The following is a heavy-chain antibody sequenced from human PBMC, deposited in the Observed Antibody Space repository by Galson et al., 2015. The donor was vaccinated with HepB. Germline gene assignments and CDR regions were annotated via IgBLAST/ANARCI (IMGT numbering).Heavy chain of an antibody. Sequence: LRLSCAASGFTFSSYGMHWVRQAPGKGLEWVAVISYDGSNKYYADSVKGRFTISRDNSKNTLYLQVNSLRAEDTAVYYCAKEFWGDMVRGVGGFDYWGQGTLVTVSS. D-gene: IGHD3-10*01. CDR2: ISYDGSNK. V-gene: IGHV3-30*18. CDR3: AKEFWGDMVRGVGGFDY. J-gene: IGHJ4*02. CDR1: GFTFSSYG.